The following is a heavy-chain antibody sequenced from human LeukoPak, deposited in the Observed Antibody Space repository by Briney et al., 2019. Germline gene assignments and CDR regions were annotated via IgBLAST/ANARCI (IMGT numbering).Heavy chain of an antibody. D-gene: IGHD3-22*01. Sequence: GGSLRLSCAASGFTVSSNYMSWVRQAPGKGLEWVSVIYSGGSTYYADSVKGRFTISRDNSKNTLYLQMNSLRAEDTAVYYCAGDTYYYDTVGAFDIWGQGTMVTVSS. CDR3: AGDTYYYDTVGAFDI. J-gene: IGHJ3*02. CDR2: IYSGGST. CDR1: GFTVSSNY. V-gene: IGHV3-53*01.